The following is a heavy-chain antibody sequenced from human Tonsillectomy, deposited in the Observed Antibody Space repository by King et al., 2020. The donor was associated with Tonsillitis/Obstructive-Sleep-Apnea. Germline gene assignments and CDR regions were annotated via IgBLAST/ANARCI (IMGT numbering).Heavy chain of an antibody. J-gene: IGHJ4*02. CDR3: ARAGRRDGYNGIDY. Sequence: LQLQESGPGLVKTSETLSLTCSVSGGSVRSVRYFWNWIRQPPGKGREWLGYIYDSWRTDYNPSLKRRVTLSMDKSKNLFSLKLTSMTAADTAIYYCARAGRRDGYNGIDYWGQGSLVTVSS. D-gene: IGHD5-24*01. CDR1: GGSVRSVRYF. CDR2: IYDSWRT. V-gene: IGHV4-61*03.